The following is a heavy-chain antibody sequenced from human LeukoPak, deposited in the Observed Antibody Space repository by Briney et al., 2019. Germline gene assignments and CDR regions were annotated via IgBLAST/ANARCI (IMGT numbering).Heavy chain of an antibody. V-gene: IGHV5-51*01. CDR2: IYPGDSDT. J-gene: IGHJ4*02. Sequence: GESLKISCKGSGYSFTGYWIGWVRQMPGKGLEWMGIIYPGDSDTRYSPSFQGQVTISADKSISTAYLQWSSLKASDTAMYYCARPTYYYDSSGYYATTHFDYWGQGTLATVSS. CDR1: GYSFTGYW. D-gene: IGHD3-22*01. CDR3: ARPTYYYDSSGYYATTHFDY.